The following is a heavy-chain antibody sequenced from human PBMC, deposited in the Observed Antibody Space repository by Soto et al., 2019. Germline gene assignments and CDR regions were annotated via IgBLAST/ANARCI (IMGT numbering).Heavy chain of an antibody. D-gene: IGHD4-17*01. Sequence: EVQLVESGGDLAQPGGSLRLSCAASGFTLSNFWVHWVRQAPGKGLEWVANIKQGGVEKNYVDSVKGRFTISRDDTKNSLVLQMNNLRAEDAAIYYCLVTTSAFDIWGRGTTVTVSS. CDR3: LVTTSAFDI. V-gene: IGHV3-7*01. CDR2: IKQGGVEK. J-gene: IGHJ3*02. CDR1: GFTLSNFW.